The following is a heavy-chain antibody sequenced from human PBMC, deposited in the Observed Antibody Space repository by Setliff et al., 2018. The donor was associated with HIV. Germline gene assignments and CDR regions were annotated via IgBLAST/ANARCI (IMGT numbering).Heavy chain of an antibody. Sequence: PGESLKISCKGSGYNFANYWIAWVRQMPGKGLEWRGILYPDDSDTRYSPSFQGQVTMSVDKTMRTAYLQWNSLKASDTALYYCARGSSSTNYYYYGLDVWGQGTTVTVSS. CDR3: ARGSSSTNYYYYGLDV. CDR1: GYNFANYW. J-gene: IGHJ6*02. CDR2: LYPDDSDT. V-gene: IGHV5-51*01. D-gene: IGHD6-6*01.